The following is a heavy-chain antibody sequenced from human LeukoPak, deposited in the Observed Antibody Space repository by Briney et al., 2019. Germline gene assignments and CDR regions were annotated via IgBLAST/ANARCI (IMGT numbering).Heavy chain of an antibody. Sequence: GGSLRLSCAASGFTFSSYWMSWVRQAPGKGLGWVANIKQDGSEKYYVDSVKGRFTISRDNAKNSLYLEMNSLTAEDTAVYYCANYYDSSGYYALDMWGQGTMVTVSP. D-gene: IGHD3-22*01. CDR2: IKQDGSEK. J-gene: IGHJ3*02. CDR3: ANYYDSSGYYALDM. CDR1: GFTFSSYW. V-gene: IGHV3-7*01.